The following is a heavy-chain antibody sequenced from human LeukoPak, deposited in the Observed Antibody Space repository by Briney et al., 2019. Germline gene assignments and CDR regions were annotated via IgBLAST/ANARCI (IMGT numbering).Heavy chain of an antibody. D-gene: IGHD3-22*01. J-gene: IGHJ4*02. Sequence: ASVKVSCKASGGTFSSYAISWVRQAPGQGLEWMGRIIPIFGTANYAQKFQGRVTITTDESTSTAYMEQSSLRSEDTAVYYCAREGDYYDSSGLLDYWGQGTLVTVSS. CDR2: IIPIFGTA. V-gene: IGHV1-69*05. CDR1: GGTFSSYA. CDR3: AREGDYYDSSGLLDY.